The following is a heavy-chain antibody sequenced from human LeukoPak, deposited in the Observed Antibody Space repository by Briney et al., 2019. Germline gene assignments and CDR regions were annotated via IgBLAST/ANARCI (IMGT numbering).Heavy chain of an antibody. V-gene: IGHV4-59*11. CDR3: AGGDCGGTSCHRYYEYGMDV. CDR1: AGSISTHY. CDR2: IHYSGST. Sequence: SETLSLSCSVSAGSISTHYWSWIRQPPGKGLEWIGYIHYSGSTNYNPSLMRRVTISIDTSKNQFSLKLSSVTAADTAVYYCAGGDCGGTSCHRYYEYGMDVWGQGTTVAVSS. J-gene: IGHJ6*02. D-gene: IGHD2-2*01.